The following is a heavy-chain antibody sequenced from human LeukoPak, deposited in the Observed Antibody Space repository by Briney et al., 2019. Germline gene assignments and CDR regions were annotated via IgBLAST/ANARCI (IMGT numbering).Heavy chain of an antibody. D-gene: IGHD6-13*01. V-gene: IGHV1-69*05. CDR1: GGTFSSYA. Sequence: ASVKVSCKASGGTFSSYAISWVRQAPGQGLEWRGGIIPIFGTANYAQKFQGRVTITTDESTSTAYMELSSLRSEDTAVYYCARGRYSSSWFSYYSYYMDVWGKGTTVTVSS. J-gene: IGHJ6*03. CDR3: ARGRYSSSWFSYYSYYMDV. CDR2: IIPIFGTA.